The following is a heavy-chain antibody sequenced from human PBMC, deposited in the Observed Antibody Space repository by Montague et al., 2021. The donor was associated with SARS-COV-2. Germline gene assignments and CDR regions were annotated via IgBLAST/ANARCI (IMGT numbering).Heavy chain of an antibody. D-gene: IGHD3-10*01. CDR3: ARRPGTFGAAFDI. V-gene: IGHV4-39*01. Sequence: SETLSLTCTVSGGSISSDSFYWGWLRQPPGKGLEWIGLIYHSGGTYNGPSLKRRFSISVGTSKNQFSLKVTSVTAADTAVYYCARRPGTFGAAFDIWGLGTMVTVSS. J-gene: IGHJ3*02. CDR2: IYHSGGT. CDR1: GGSISSDSFY.